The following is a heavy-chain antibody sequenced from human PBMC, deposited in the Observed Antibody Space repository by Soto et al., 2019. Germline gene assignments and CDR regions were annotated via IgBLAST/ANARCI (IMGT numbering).Heavy chain of an antibody. CDR1: GFTFSDYY. V-gene: IGHV3-11*01. J-gene: IGHJ6*02. CDR3: ARAGQDYYYGMDV. CDR2: ISSTTGTI. Sequence: QLQLVESGGGLVKPGGSLTLSCAASGFTFSDYYMTWIRQAPGKGLEWVSYISSTTGTIYYADSVKGRFTISRDNARDLLYLQMNTLRADDTAVYYCARAGQDYYYGMDVWGQGTTVTVSS.